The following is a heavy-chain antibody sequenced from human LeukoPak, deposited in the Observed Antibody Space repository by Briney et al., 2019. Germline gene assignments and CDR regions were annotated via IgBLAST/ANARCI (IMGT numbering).Heavy chain of an antibody. J-gene: IGHJ4*02. CDR3: AIELLFPEDDPGSSSGCQDY. CDR1: GFTFSSYA. CDR2: ISYDGSNK. V-gene: IGHV3-30-3*01. D-gene: IGHD6-25*01. Sequence: PGGSLRLSWAASGFTFSSYAMHWVRQAPGQELEWVAVISYDGSNKYYADSVKGRFTSSRDNCKNTLYLQMNSLRAADTAEYYCAIELLFPEDDPGSSSGCQDYWGQGTLVTVSS.